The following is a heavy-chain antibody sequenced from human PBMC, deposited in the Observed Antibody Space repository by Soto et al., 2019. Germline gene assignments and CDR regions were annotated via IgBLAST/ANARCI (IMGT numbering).Heavy chain of an antibody. D-gene: IGHD6-13*01. CDR3: TTGHSSSWYYYYGMDV. V-gene: IGHV3-15*01. CDR1: GFTFSNAW. Sequence: GGSLRLSCAASGFTFSNAWMSWVRQAPGKGLEWVGRIKSKTDGGTTDYAAPVKGRFTISRDDSKNTLYLQMNSLKTEDTAVYYCTTGHSSSWYYYYGMDVWGQGTTVTVSS. J-gene: IGHJ6*02. CDR2: IKSKTDGGTT.